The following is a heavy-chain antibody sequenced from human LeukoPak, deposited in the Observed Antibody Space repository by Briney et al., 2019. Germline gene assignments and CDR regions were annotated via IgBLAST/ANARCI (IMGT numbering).Heavy chain of an antibody. V-gene: IGHV3-48*03. Sequence: GGSLRLSCAASGFTFSSYETNWVRQAPGKGLEWVSYISSRGSTIYYADSVKGRFTISRDNAKNSLYLQMNSLRAEDTAVYYCARQRFYGDYAGDYWGQGTLVTVSS. CDR2: ISSRGSTI. D-gene: IGHD4-17*01. CDR3: ARQRFYGDYAGDY. J-gene: IGHJ4*02. CDR1: GFTFSSYE.